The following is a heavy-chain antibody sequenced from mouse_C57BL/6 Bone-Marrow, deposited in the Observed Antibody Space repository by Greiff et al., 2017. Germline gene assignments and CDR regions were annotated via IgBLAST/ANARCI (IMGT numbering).Heavy chain of an antibody. J-gene: IGHJ3*01. CDR1: GFTFSSYG. Sequence: EVKLMESGGDLVKPGGSLKLSCAASGFTFSSYGMSWVRQTPDKRLEWVATISSGGSYTYYPDSVKGRFTISRDHAKNTLYLQMSSLKSEDTAMYYCARHASDPWFAYWGQGTLVTVSA. D-gene: IGHD6-1*01. V-gene: IGHV5-6*01. CDR2: ISSGGSYT. CDR3: ARHASDPWFAY.